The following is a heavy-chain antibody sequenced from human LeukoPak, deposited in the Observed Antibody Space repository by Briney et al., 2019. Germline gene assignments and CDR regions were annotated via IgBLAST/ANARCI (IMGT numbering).Heavy chain of an antibody. CDR1: GYTFTGYY. Sequence: ASVKVSCKASGYTFTGYYMHWVRQAPGQGLEWMGWIIPNSGGTNYAQKFQGRVTMTRDTSISTAYMELSRLRSDDTAVYYCARGLYCRSTSCYRFDPWGQGTLVTVSS. J-gene: IGHJ5*02. V-gene: IGHV1-2*02. CDR3: ARGLYCRSTSCYRFDP. D-gene: IGHD2-2*01. CDR2: IIPNSGGT.